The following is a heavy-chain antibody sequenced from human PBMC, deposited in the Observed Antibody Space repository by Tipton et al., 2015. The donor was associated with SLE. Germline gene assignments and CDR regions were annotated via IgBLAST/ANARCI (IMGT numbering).Heavy chain of an antibody. Sequence: TLSLTCSVSGASVSSSDYYWGWIRPPPGKGLEWIGRTFATGGTNYNPSPNNRVTISVDTSKNQFSLKLTSVTAADTATYYCARGVRIQGVVDVWGQGTTVTISS. V-gene: IGHV4-61*02. D-gene: IGHD5-18*01. CDR1: GASVSSSDYY. CDR2: TFATGGT. CDR3: ARGVRIQGVVDV. J-gene: IGHJ3*01.